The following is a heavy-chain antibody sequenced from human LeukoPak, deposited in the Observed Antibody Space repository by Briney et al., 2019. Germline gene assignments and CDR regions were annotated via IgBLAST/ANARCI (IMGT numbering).Heavy chain of an antibody. Sequence: GGSLRLSCAASGFSFSNYAMTWVRQAPGRGLEWVSAITGGGDYRYYADSVKGRFTISRDNAKNSLYLQMNSLRAEDTAVYYCARDTWFGEFRGLDYWGQGTLVTVSS. CDR1: GFSFSNYA. V-gene: IGHV3-21*01. D-gene: IGHD3-10*01. J-gene: IGHJ4*02. CDR3: ARDTWFGEFRGLDY. CDR2: ITGGGDYR.